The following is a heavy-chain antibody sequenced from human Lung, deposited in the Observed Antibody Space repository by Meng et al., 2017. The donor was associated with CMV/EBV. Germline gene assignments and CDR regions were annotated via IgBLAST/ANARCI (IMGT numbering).Heavy chain of an antibody. CDR3: ARDVSPRSSAYFAIYYFYALDV. D-gene: IGHD2-21*01. Sequence: GGSXRLXXAASGFMFSSYSMNWVRQAPGKGLEWVSSISSSGTYIYYADSVKGQFTISRDNAQNSLYLQMNSLRAEDTAVYYCARDVSPRSSAYFAIYYFYALDVXGQGXTVTVSS. CDR2: ISSSGTYI. CDR1: GFMFSSYS. J-gene: IGHJ6*02. V-gene: IGHV3-21*01.